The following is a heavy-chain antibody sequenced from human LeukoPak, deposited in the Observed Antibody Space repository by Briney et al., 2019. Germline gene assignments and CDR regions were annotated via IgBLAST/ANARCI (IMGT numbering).Heavy chain of an antibody. CDR1: GVTFSKYW. Sequence: GGSLRLSCAASGVTFSKYWMHWVRQAPGKGLMWVSRIKNDGSSTTYADSVKGRFTISRDNAKNTLYLQMNSLRAEDTAVYYCVREPYCSGGSCYTSGFDCWGQGTPVSPSS. V-gene: IGHV3-74*01. CDR3: VREPYCSGGSCYTSGFDC. J-gene: IGHJ4*02. CDR2: IKNDGSST. D-gene: IGHD2-15*01.